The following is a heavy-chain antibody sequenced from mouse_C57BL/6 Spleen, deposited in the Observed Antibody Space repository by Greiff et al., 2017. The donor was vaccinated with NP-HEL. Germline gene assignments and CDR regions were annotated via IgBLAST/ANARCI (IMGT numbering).Heavy chain of an antibody. J-gene: IGHJ2*01. CDR1: GYSITSGYY. Sequence: ESGPGLVKPSQSLSLTCSVTGYSITSGYYWNWIRQFPGNKLEWMGYISYDGSNNYNPSLKNRISITRDTSKNQFFLKLNSVTTEDTATYYCARDPPYDYDGYYFDYWGQGTTLTVSS. D-gene: IGHD2-4*01. CDR3: ARDPPYDYDGYYFDY. CDR2: ISYDGSN. V-gene: IGHV3-6*01.